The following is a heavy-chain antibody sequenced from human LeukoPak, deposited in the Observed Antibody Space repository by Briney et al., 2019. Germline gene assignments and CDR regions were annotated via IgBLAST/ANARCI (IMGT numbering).Heavy chain of an antibody. V-gene: IGHV4-34*01. D-gene: IGHD3-9*01. CDR2: INHSGST. CDR1: GGSFSGYY. CDR3: ARGGAAEYYDILTGYYRGRTPVFDY. J-gene: IGHJ4*02. Sequence: PSETLSLTCAVYGGSFSGYYWSWIRQPPGKGLEWIGEINHSGSTNYNPSLKSRVTISVDTSKNQFSLKLSSVTAADTAVYYCARGGAAEYYDILTGYYRGRTPVFDYWGQGTLVTVSS.